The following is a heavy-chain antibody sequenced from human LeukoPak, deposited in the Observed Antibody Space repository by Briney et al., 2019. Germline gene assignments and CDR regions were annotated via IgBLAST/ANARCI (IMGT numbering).Heavy chain of an antibody. J-gene: IGHJ5*02. V-gene: IGHV3-48*03. Sequence: GGSLRLSCAASGFTFNIYEMNWVRQAPGKGLEWVSYISTGGSTIFYADSVKGRFTISRDNAKNTLYLQMNSLRAEDTAVYYCARHDWFAPWGQGTLVTVSS. CDR2: ISTGGSTI. CDR3: ARHDWFAP. CDR1: GFTFNIYE.